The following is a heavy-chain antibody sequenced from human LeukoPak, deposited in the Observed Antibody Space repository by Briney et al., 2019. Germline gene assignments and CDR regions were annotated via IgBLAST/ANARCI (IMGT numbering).Heavy chain of an antibody. CDR2: ISYDGSNK. CDR3: ARWIWQLAHPGAFDI. Sequence: SGGSLRLSCAASGFTSSSYAMHWVRQAPGKGLEWVAVISYDGSNKYYADSVKGRFTISRDNSKNTLYLQMNSLRAEDTAVYYCARWIWQLAHPGAFDIWGQGTMVTVSS. D-gene: IGHD6-6*01. V-gene: IGHV3-30-3*01. CDR1: GFTSSSYA. J-gene: IGHJ3*02.